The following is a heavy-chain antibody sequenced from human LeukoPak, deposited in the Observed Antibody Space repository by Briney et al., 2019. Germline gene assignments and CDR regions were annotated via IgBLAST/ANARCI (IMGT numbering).Heavy chain of an antibody. CDR3: ARYSSSWVGNFDY. Sequence: SETLSVTCTVSGGSISSGGYYWSWIRQHPGKGLEWIGYIYYSGSTYYNPSLKSRVTISVDTSKNRFSLKLSSVTAADTAVYYCARYSSSWVGNFDYWGQGTLVTVSS. CDR1: GGSISSGGYY. J-gene: IGHJ4*02. D-gene: IGHD6-13*01. V-gene: IGHV4-31*03. CDR2: IYYSGST.